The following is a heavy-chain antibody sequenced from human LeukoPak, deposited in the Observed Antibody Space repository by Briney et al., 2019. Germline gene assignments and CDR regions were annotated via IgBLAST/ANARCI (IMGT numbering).Heavy chain of an antibody. CDR2: INHSGST. CDR3: ASGGGYSGYDYYFDY. J-gene: IGHJ4*02. D-gene: IGHD5-12*01. CDR1: GGSFSGYY. Sequence: SETLSLTCAVYGGSFSGYYWSWIRQPPGKGLEWIGEINHSGSTNYNPSLKSRVTISVDTSKNQFSLKLSSVTAADTAAYYCASGGGYSGYDYYFDYWGQGTLVTVSS. V-gene: IGHV4-34*01.